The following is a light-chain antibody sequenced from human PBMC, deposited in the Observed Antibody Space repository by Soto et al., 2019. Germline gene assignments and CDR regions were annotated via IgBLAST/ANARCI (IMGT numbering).Light chain of an antibody. CDR1: SSDVGGYNF. V-gene: IGLV2-14*01. J-gene: IGLJ1*01. Sequence: QSVLTQPASVSGTPGQSITIACTGTSSDVGGYNFVSWYQQHPGKAPKLMIYDVTIRPSGVSSRFSGSKSGNTASLTISGLQAEDDADYYCSSYTSSSTLVFGTGTKLTVL. CDR2: DVT. CDR3: SSYTSSSTLV.